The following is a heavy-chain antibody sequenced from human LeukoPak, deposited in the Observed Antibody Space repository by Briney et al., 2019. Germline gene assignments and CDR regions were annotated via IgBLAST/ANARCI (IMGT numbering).Heavy chain of an antibody. J-gene: IGHJ6*02. Sequence: KPSETLSLTCTVSGGSISSSSYYWGWIRQPPGKGLEWIGSIYYSGSTYYNPSLKSRVTISVDTSKNQFSLKLSSVTAADTAVYYCAREPPRIYYYYYYGMDVWGQGTTVTVSS. CDR3: AREPPRIYYYYYYGMDV. CDR1: GGSISSSSYY. CDR2: IYYSGST. V-gene: IGHV4-39*07.